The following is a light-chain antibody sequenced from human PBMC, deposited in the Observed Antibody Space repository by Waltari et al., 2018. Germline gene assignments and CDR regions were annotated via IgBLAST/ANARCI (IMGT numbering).Light chain of an antibody. CDR2: DAS. CDR3: QQHNNRPPVT. CDR1: QSVNTD. J-gene: IGKJ5*01. Sequence: DIVLTQSPAALSLSPGERATLSCRASQSVNTDLAWYQQKPGRAPRLLVYDASNSANVIPASFSVRGSGTDFPLTISSLEPEDFAGYYCQQHNNRPPVTFGQGTRLEIQ. V-gene: IGKV3-11*01.